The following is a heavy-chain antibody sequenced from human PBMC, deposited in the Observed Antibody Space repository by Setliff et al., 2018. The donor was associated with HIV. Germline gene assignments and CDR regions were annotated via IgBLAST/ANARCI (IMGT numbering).Heavy chain of an antibody. J-gene: IGHJ4*02. CDR3: ARGPPFAF. CDR2: IAYSGTTVYT. CDR1: GGSFIGSSFQ. Sequence: PSETLSLTCNVSGGSFIGSSFQSTWIRQPPGRGLEWIGDIAYSGTTVYTNYNPSLESRVTVSEDTSRHQFFLKLTPVTADDTGIYYCARGPPFAFWGQGPLVTVSS. V-gene: IGHV4-39*07.